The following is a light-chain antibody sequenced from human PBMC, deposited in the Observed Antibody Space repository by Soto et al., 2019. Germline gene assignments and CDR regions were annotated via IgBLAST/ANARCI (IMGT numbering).Light chain of an antibody. CDR2: RDY. V-gene: IGLV3-9*01. Sequence: SYELNQPLSVSVALGKTAPITGGGNNIGNKNVTWYQHKPGQAPVLVIYRDYNRPSGIPERFSGSNSGNTATLTISRAQAGDEADFYCQVWDYSTVLFGGGTKVTVL. CDR3: QVWDYSTVL. CDR1: NIGNKN. J-gene: IGLJ2*01.